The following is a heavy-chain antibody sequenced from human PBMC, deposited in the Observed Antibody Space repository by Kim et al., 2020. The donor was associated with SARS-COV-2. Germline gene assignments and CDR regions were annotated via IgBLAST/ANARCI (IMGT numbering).Heavy chain of an antibody. CDR3: VREGHSSGSLGFDN. J-gene: IGHJ4*02. CDR2: INAGNGNT. D-gene: IGHD3-22*01. V-gene: IGHV1-3*01. CDR1: GYSFSDYA. Sequence: ASVKVSCKASGYSFSDYALYWVRQAPGQSLEWMGWINAGNGNTRYSQKFQGRVTITRDPSASTVYMELSSLRSEDTAVYYCVREGHSSGSLGFDNWGQGTPVTVSS.